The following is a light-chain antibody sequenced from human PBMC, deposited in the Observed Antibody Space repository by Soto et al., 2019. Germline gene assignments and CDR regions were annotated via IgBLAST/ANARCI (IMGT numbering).Light chain of an antibody. CDR2: GAS. CDR3: QQYNNWPRT. J-gene: IGKJ1*01. CDR1: QSVSSN. Sequence: EIVMTQSPGTLSVSPGERATLSCRASQSVSSNLAWYQQNPVQAPRLLIYGASTRATGIPARFSGSRSGTEFTLTISSLQSEDFAVYYCQQYNNWPRTFGQGTKVEIK. V-gene: IGKV3-15*01.